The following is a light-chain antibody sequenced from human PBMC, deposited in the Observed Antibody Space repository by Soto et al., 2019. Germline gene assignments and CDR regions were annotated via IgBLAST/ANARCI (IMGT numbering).Light chain of an antibody. CDR2: GAS. V-gene: IGKV3-20*01. CDR3: QEYGSSPLT. CDR1: QSVSSIY. Sequence: EIVLMQSPGTLSLSTGERATLACRASQSVSSIYLALYQQKPGQAPRLLIYGASGMATGIPDRFSGSGSGTAFTLTISRLEPEDFAVYYCQEYGSSPLTFGQGTKVELK. J-gene: IGKJ1*01.